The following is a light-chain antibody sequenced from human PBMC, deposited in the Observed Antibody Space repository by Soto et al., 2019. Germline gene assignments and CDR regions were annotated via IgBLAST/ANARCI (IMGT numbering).Light chain of an antibody. Sequence: QSALTQPASVSGSPGQSITFSCTGTSSDVGGYNYVSWYQHHPGKAPKLMIYDVSNRPSGVSNRFSGSKSGNTASLIISGLQAEDEADYYCSSYTSSSTLSTYVFGTGTKLTVL. CDR2: DVS. V-gene: IGLV2-14*03. CDR1: SSDVGGYNY. J-gene: IGLJ1*01. CDR3: SSYTSSSTLSTYV.